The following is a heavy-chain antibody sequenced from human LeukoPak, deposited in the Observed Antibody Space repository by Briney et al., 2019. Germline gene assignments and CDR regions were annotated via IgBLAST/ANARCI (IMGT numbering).Heavy chain of an antibody. CDR1: GLTVSSNC. CDR3: AKDRGFGDAFDI. V-gene: IGHV3-53*01. Sequence: GGSLRLSCTASGLTVSSNCMSWVRQAPGKGLEWVSFIYSGGNTYYADSVKGRFTISRDNSKNTLYLQMNSLRAEDTAVYYCAKDRGFGDAFDIWGQGTMVTVSS. D-gene: IGHD3-10*01. J-gene: IGHJ3*02. CDR2: IYSGGNT.